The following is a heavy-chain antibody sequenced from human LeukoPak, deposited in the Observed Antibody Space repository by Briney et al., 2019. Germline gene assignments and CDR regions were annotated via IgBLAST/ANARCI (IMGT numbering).Heavy chain of an antibody. CDR2: IYASGD. CDR3: AREFSGGGDSGIFDY. D-gene: IGHD4-23*01. Sequence: SQTLSLTCTVSGGSISLGSYYWSWTRQSDGKGLEWIGRIYASGDTDYNPSHYNPSLRSRVTISIDTPKSQFSLKLSSVTPADTAVYFCAREFSGGGDSGIFDYWGQRALVTVSS. J-gene: IGHJ4*02. CDR1: GGSISLGSYY. V-gene: IGHV4-61*02.